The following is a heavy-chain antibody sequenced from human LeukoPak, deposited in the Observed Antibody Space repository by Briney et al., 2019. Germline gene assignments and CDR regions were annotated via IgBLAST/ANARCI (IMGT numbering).Heavy chain of an antibody. V-gene: IGHV3-30-3*01. J-gene: IGHJ6*02. CDR3: ARDLSSSSFGPMDV. CDR1: GFTFSSYA. CDR2: ISYDGSNK. Sequence: PGRSLRLSCAASGFTFSSYAMHWVRQAPGKGLEWVAVISYDGSNKYYADSMKGRFTISRDNSKNTLYLQMNSLRAEDAAVYYCARDLSSSSFGPMDVWGQGTTVTVSS. D-gene: IGHD6-13*01.